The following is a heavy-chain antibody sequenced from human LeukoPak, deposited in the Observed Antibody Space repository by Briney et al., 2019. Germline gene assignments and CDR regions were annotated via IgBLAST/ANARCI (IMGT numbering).Heavy chain of an antibody. CDR1: GGSISSGGYY. J-gene: IGHJ4*02. V-gene: IGHV4-31*03. Sequence: SETLSLTCTVSGGSISSGGYYWSWIRQHPGKGLEWIGYIYYSGSTCYNPSLKSRVTISVDTSKNQFSLKLSSVTAADTAVYYCAREPLYSGYVHWGQGTLVTVSS. D-gene: IGHD5-12*01. CDR2: IYYSGST. CDR3: AREPLYSGYVH.